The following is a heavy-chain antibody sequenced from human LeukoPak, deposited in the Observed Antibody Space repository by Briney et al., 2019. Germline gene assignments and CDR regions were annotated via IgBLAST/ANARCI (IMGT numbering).Heavy chain of an antibody. D-gene: IGHD6-6*01. Sequence: GGSLRLSCAASGFTFSSYSMNWVRQAPGKGLEWVSSISSSSSYIYYADSVKGRFTISRDNAKNSLYLQMNSLRAEDTAVYYCARDLVAARLYYFDYWGQGTLVTVPS. J-gene: IGHJ4*02. CDR3: ARDLVAARLYYFDY. CDR1: GFTFSSYS. V-gene: IGHV3-21*01. CDR2: ISSSSSYI.